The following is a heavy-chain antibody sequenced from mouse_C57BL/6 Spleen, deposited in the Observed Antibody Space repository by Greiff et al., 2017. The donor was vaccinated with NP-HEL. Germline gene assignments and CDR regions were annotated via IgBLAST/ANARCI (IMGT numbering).Heavy chain of an antibody. J-gene: IGHJ3*01. D-gene: IGHD2-4*01. V-gene: IGHV1-47*01. CDR3: ARRIYYDYDGFAY. CDR1: GYTFTTYP. Sequence: VQRVESGAELVKRGASVKMSCKASGYTFTTYPIEWMKQNHGKSLEWIGNFHPYNDDTKYNEKFKGKATLTVEKSSSTVYLELSRLTSDDSAVYYCARRIYYDYDGFAYWGQGTLVTVSA. CDR2: FHPYNDDT.